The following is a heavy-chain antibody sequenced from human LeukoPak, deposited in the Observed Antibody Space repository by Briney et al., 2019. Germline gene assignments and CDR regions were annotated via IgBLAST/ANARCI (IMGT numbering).Heavy chain of an antibody. Sequence: GGSLRLSCAASGFTFSSYSMNWVRRAPGKGLEWVSYISSGGSSIYYADSVKGRFTISRDNAKNSLYLQMNSLRAEDTAVYYCARGGSYYEGFFDYWGQGTLVTVSS. CDR2: ISSGGSSI. V-gene: IGHV3-48*01. CDR3: ARGGSYYEGFFDY. CDR1: GFTFSSYS. J-gene: IGHJ4*02. D-gene: IGHD1-26*01.